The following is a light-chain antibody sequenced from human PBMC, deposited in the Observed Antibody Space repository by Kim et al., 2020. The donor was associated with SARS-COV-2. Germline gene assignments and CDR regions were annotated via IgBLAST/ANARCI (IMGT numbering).Light chain of an antibody. V-gene: IGLV3-19*01. Sequence: GQAVRITCQGDSLNFYYASRYQQKPGQAPTLVISGKNDRPSGIPDRFSGSTSGNTASLTITGAQADDEADYYCSSRDSSSKYASYVFGTGTKVTVL. CDR1: SLNFYY. CDR3: SSRDSSSKYASYV. J-gene: IGLJ1*01. CDR2: GKN.